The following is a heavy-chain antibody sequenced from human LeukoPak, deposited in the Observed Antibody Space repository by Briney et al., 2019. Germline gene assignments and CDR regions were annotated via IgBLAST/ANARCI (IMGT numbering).Heavy chain of an antibody. CDR3: ARAQYYDSSGYYGY. V-gene: IGHV4-34*01. CDR1: GGSISSYY. J-gene: IGHJ4*02. D-gene: IGHD3-22*01. Sequence: PSETLSLTCTVSGGSISSYYWSWIRQPPGKGLEWIGEINHSGSTNYNPSLKSRVTISVDTSKNQFSLKLSSVTAADTAVYYCARAQYYDSSGYYGYWGQGTLVPVSS. CDR2: INHSGST.